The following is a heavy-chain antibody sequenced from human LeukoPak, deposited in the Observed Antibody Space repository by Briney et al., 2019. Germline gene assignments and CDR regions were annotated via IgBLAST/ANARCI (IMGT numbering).Heavy chain of an antibody. D-gene: IGHD2-2*01. CDR2: IYSGGST. CDR1: GFTFSSYA. CDR3: ARDRCSSTSCYDAFDI. J-gene: IGHJ3*02. V-gene: IGHV3-53*01. Sequence: PGGSLRLSCAASGFTFSSYAMSWVRQAPGKGLEWVSVIYSGGSTYYADSVKGRFTISRDNSKNTLYLQMNSLRAEDTAVYYCARDRCSSTSCYDAFDIWGQGTMVTVSS.